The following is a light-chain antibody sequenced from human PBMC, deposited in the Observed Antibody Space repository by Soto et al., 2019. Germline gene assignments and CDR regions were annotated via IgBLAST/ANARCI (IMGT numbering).Light chain of an antibody. J-gene: IGLJ1*01. CDR1: NNDIGTSDL. Sequence: QSALTQPASVSGSPGQSITVSCTDTNNDIGTSDLVSWYQQHPGKGPKLIIYDASKRPSGVSNRLSGSTSGNTASLTISGLQAEDEADYFCCSYSGSGTYVFGTGTKVTVL. CDR2: DAS. V-gene: IGLV2-23*01. CDR3: CSYSGSGTYV.